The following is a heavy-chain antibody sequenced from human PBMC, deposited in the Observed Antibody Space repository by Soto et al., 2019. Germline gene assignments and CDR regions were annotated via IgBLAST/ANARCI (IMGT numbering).Heavy chain of an antibody. J-gene: IGHJ4*02. CDR1: GGSSSTYY. V-gene: IGHV4-59*13. CDR2: IYYTGSI. CDR3: AREGLGFDS. D-gene: IGHD5-12*01. Sequence: QVQLQESGPGLVKPSETLSLTCTVSGGSSSTYYWSWIRQPPGKGLEWIGYIYYTGSINYNPSLTSRVTISLGTSKTQLSLKLSSVTAADTVVYYCAREGLGFDSWGQGTLVTVSS.